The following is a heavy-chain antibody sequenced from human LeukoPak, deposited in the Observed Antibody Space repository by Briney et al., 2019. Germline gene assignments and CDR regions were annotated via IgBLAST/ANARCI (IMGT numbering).Heavy chain of an antibody. D-gene: IGHD3/OR15-3a*01. CDR1: GFTFSSYA. CDR2: ISYDGSNK. Sequence: GGSLRLSCAASGFTFSSYAMHWVRQAPGKGLEWVAVISYDGSNKYYADSVKGRFTISRDNSKNTLYLQMNSLRAEDTAVYYCARGSPSAFGLATYSPPDYWGQGTLVTVSS. CDR3: ARGSPSAFGLATYSPPDY. V-gene: IGHV3-30-3*01. J-gene: IGHJ4*02.